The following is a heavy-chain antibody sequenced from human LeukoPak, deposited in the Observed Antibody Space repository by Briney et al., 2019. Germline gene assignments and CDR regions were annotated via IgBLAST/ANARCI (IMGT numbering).Heavy chain of an antibody. CDR3: VSSGEGY. Sequence: SGGSLGLSCSASGFTFSNYAMHWVRQAPGKGLEYVSAISSNGGGTYYADSVKGRLTISRDNSKNTLYLQMSSLRDEDTAVYYCVSSGEGYWGQGTLVTVSS. V-gene: IGHV3-64D*06. D-gene: IGHD3-10*01. CDR2: ISSNGGGT. J-gene: IGHJ4*02. CDR1: GFTFSNYA.